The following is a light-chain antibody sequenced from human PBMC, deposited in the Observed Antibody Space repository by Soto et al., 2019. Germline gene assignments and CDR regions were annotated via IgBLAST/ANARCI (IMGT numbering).Light chain of an antibody. CDR3: QQTDSFPIT. V-gene: IGKV1-12*01. CDR1: QDIITW. J-gene: IGKJ5*01. CDR2: TAS. Sequence: EIQVTQSPSSLSSSVGDRVTITCRASQDIITWLAWYQQKPGKAPNLLIYTASNLQSGVPSRFSGSGSGTHFTLTISSLQPEDLGTYYCQQTDSFPITFGQGTRP.